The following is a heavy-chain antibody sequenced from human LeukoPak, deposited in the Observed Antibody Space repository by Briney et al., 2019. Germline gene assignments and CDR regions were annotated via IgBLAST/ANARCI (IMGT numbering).Heavy chain of an antibody. J-gene: IGHJ5*02. Sequence: ASVKVSCKASGYPFTSYYINWVRQAPGQGLGWMRWISAYNGDTNYAQNLQGRVTMTTDTSTDTAYMELRSLRSDDTAVYYCARDGLSYTNPNNWFDPWGQGTLVTVSS. CDR3: ARDGLSYTNPNNWFDP. V-gene: IGHV1-18*01. CDR2: ISAYNGDT. CDR1: GYPFTSYY. D-gene: IGHD2-2*02.